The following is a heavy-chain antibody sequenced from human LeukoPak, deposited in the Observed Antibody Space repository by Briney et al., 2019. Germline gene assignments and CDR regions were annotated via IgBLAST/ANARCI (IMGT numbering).Heavy chain of an antibody. CDR1: GFTFSSYA. J-gene: IGHJ6*03. CDR2: ISGSGGST. Sequence: GGSLRLSCAASGFTFSSYAMSWVRQAPGKGLEWVSAISGSGGSTYYADSVKGRFTISRDNAKNSLYLQMSSLRAEDTAVYYCARILPRQYRPPYYYYMDVWGKGTTVTVSS. D-gene: IGHD4-11*01. CDR3: ARILPRQYRPPYYYYMDV. V-gene: IGHV3-23*01.